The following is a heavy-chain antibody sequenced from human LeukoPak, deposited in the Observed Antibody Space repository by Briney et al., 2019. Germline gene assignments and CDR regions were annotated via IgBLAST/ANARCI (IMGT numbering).Heavy chain of an antibody. D-gene: IGHD1-26*01. CDR3: ARDNSVGDNAWWFEP. J-gene: IGHJ5*02. CDR1: GYTFTSYD. CDR2: INPTGGST. Sequence: ASVNVSCKASGYTFTSYDMHWVRHAPGQGLEWMGLINPTGGSTGYAQKFPGRVTMTTDTSTSTDYMALSSLRSEDRALYYCARDNSVGDNAWWFEPWGEGKLVSVSS. V-gene: IGHV1-46*01.